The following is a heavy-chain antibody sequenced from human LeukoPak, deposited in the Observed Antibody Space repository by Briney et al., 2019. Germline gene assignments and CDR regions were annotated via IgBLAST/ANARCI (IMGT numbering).Heavy chain of an antibody. CDR3: ATEILILYYYYMDV. D-gene: IGHD2-15*01. CDR1: GFTFSSYW. CDR2: INTDGSST. J-gene: IGHJ6*03. V-gene: IGHV3-74*01. Sequence: GGSLRLSCAASGFTFSSYWMHWVRQAPGKGLVWVSRINTDGSSTSYADSVKGRFTISRDNSKNTLYLQMNSLRAEDTAVYYCATEILILYYYYMDVWGKGTTVTVSS.